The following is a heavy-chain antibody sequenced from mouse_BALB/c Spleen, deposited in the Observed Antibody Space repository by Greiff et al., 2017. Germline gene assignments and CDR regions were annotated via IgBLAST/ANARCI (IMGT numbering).Heavy chain of an antibody. CDR1: GFNIKDYY. V-gene: IGHV14-1*02. Sequence: EVMLVESGAELVRPGALVKLSCKASGFNIKDYYMHWVKQRPEQGLEWIGWIDPENGNTIYDPKFQGKASITADTSSNTAYLQLSSLTSEDTAVYYCATPYYGSSFDYWGQGTTLTVSS. CDR3: ATPYYGSSFDY. CDR2: IDPENGNT. J-gene: IGHJ2*01. D-gene: IGHD1-1*01.